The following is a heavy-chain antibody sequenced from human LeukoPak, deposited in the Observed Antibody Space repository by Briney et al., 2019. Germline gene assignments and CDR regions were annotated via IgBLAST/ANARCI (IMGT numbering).Heavy chain of an antibody. CDR3: ARVTPYYYGSGLVLYFDY. CDR2: IKQDRSEK. D-gene: IGHD3-10*01. V-gene: IGHV3-7*03. Sequence: GGSLRLSCAASGFTFSGYWMSWVRQAPGKGLEWGANIKQDRSEKYYVDSVKGRFTIARENATNTLYLQMNSPRAADTAVYYCARVTPYYYGSGLVLYFDYWGQGTLVTVSS. J-gene: IGHJ4*02. CDR1: GFTFSGYW.